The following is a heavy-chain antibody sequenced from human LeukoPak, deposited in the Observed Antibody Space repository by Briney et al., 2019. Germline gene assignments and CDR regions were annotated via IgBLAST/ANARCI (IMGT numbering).Heavy chain of an antibody. Sequence: SVKVSCKASGGTFSSYAISWVRQAPGQELEWMGGIIPIFGTANYAQKFQGRVTITADKSTSTAYMELSSLRSEDTAVYYCARGSSGWYWSNFDFDYWGQGTLVTVSS. CDR1: GGTFSSYA. D-gene: IGHD6-19*01. V-gene: IGHV1-69*06. J-gene: IGHJ4*02. CDR3: ARGSSGWYWSNFDFDY. CDR2: IIPIFGTA.